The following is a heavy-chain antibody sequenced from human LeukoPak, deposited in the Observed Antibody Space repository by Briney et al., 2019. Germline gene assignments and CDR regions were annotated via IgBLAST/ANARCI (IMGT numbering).Heavy chain of an antibody. CDR1: GFTVSSNY. J-gene: IGHJ4*02. Sequence: GGSLRLSCAASGFTVSSNYMSWVRQAPGKGLEWVSVIYSGGSTYYADSVKGRFTISRHNSKNTLYLQMNSLRAEDTALYYCASRTYYYDSSGYYFDYWGQGTLVTVSS. CDR3: ASRTYYYDSSGYYFDY. CDR2: IYSGGST. V-gene: IGHV3-53*04. D-gene: IGHD3-22*01.